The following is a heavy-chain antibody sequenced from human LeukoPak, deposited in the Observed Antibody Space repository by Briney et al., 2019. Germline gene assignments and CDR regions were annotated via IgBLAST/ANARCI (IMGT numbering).Heavy chain of an antibody. J-gene: IGHJ4*02. D-gene: IGHD3-9*01. Sequence: GESLKISCQSSGYSFTDYWSVWVPQVPGKGLGWMGINSPLHSDSRYSPSFQGQVTISADNSISTSYLQWSSLKASDTAMYYCARQRHISTAYYPFDHWGQGTLVSVSS. CDR1: GYSFTDYW. CDR3: ARQRHISTAYYPFDH. CDR2: NSPLHSDS. V-gene: IGHV5-51*01.